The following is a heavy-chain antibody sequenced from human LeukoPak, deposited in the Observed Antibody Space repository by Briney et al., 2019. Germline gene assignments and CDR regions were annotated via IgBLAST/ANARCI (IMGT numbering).Heavy chain of an antibody. V-gene: IGHV1-2*06. J-gene: IGHJ4*02. D-gene: IGHD6-13*01. CDR3: ARGLRSGIAAAAMDY. CDR1: GYTFTGYY. Sequence: RASVKVSCKASGYTFTGYYMHWVRQAPGQGLEWMGRINPNSGGTNYAQKFQGRVTMTRDTSISTAYMELSRLRSDDTAVYYCARGLRSGIAAAAMDYWGQGTLVTVSS. CDR2: INPNSGGT.